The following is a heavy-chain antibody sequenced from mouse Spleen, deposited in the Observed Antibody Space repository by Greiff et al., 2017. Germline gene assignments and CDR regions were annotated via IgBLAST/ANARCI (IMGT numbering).Heavy chain of an antibody. J-gene: IGHJ2*01. Sequence: EVQRVESEGGLVQPGSSMKLSCTASGFTFSDYYMAWVRQVPEKGLEWVANINYDGSSTYYLDSLKSRFIISRDNAKNILYLQMSSLKSEDTATYYCARGGYGNNFDYWGQGTTLTVSS. CDR2: INYDGSST. D-gene: IGHD2-10*02. CDR3: ARGGYGNNFDY. V-gene: IGHV5-16*01. CDR1: GFTFSDYY.